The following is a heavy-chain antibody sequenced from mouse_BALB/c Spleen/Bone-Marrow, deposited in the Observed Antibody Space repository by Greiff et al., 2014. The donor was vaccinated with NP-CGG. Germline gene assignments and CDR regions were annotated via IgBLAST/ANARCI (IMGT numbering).Heavy chain of an antibody. V-gene: IGHV1S56*01. J-gene: IGHJ2*01. CDR1: GYTFTTYD. CDR2: ISPGDGNT. D-gene: IGHD2-4*01. CDR3: ARGGDYHYLDY. Sequence: QVQLKESGPELVKPGALVKISCKASGYTFTTYDINWVKQRPGQGLEWIGWISPGDGNTNYNEKFKGKATLTADKSSSTAYMQLSSLTSENSAVYFCARGGDYHYLDYWGQGTTLTVSS.